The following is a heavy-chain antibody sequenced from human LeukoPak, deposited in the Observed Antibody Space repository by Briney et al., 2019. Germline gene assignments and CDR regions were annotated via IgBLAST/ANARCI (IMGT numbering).Heavy chain of an antibody. V-gene: IGHV3-30*04. D-gene: IGHD2-2*01. CDR2: ITFDGSNK. J-gene: IGHJ3*02. CDR1: RFSFSSYA. CDR3: AIASREEYCSSTSCYLFGDAFDI. Sequence: GGSLRLFCAASRFSFSSYAMLWVRQAPGKGLEWVAVITFDGSNKYYADSVKGRFTISRDNSKNTLYLQMISLRAEDAAVYYCAIASREEYCSSTSCYLFGDAFDIWGQGTRVTVSS.